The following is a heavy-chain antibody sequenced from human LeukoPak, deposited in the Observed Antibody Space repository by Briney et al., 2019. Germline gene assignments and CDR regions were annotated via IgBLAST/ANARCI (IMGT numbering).Heavy chain of an antibody. CDR2: INPNSGGT. Sequence: ASVKVSCNASGYTFTGYYMHWVRQGPGQGLEWMGWINPNSGGTNCAQKFQGRVTMTRDTSISTAYMELSRLRSDDTAVYYCARGGASSWYGNNWFDPWGQGTLVTVSS. D-gene: IGHD6-13*01. J-gene: IGHJ5*02. V-gene: IGHV1-2*02. CDR3: ARGGASSWYGNNWFDP. CDR1: GYTFTGYY.